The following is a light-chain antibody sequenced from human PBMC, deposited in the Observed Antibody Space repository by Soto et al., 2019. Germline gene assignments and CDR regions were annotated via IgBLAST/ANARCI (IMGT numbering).Light chain of an antibody. Sequence: EIVMTQSPATVPVSPGERVTLSCRASQSVSIDLAWYQQKPGQAPRLLIYGASTRATDIPATFTGSGSGTEFTLTISSLQSEDIAVYYCQQYNKWPLITFGQGTRLEIK. CDR3: QQYNKWPLIT. CDR1: QSVSID. J-gene: IGKJ5*01. V-gene: IGKV3-15*01. CDR2: GAS.